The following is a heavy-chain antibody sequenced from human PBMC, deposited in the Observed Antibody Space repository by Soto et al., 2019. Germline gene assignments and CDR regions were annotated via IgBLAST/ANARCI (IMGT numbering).Heavy chain of an antibody. CDR2: LNGGTGQT. V-gene: IGHV1-3*01. J-gene: IGHJ6*02. CDR3: ARGKGMEENYFYYGLDI. D-gene: IGHD1-1*01. Sequence: ASVKISCKASGYTFSTYAMHWVRQAPGQSLEWMGWLNGGTGQTRYSQKFQDRVIITRDTSASTGYMELSSLTSEDTAVYYCARGKGMEENYFYYGLDIWGQGTTVTVSS. CDR1: GYTFSTYA.